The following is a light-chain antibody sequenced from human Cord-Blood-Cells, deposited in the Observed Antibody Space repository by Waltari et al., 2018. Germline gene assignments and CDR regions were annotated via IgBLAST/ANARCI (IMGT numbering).Light chain of an antibody. CDR3: SSYAGSNNPYV. CDR1: SSHVGGYNY. J-gene: IGLJ1*01. CDR2: EVS. V-gene: IGLV2-8*01. Sequence: QSALTQPPSASGSPGQSVTISCTVTSSHVGGYNYVSWYQQHPGKAPKLMIYEVSKRPSGVPDRFSGSKSGNTASLTVSGLQAEDEADYYCSSYAGSNNPYVFGTGTKVTVL.